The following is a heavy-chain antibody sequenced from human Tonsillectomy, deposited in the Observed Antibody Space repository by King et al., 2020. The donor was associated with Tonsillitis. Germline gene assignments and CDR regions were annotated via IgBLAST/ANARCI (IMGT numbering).Heavy chain of an antibody. J-gene: IGHJ2*01. Sequence: VQLVESGGGLVQPGGSLRLSCAASGFTFSSYAMSWVRQAPGKGLKWVSGISGSGGSTYYADSVKGRFTISRDNSKNTLYLQMNSLRAEDTAVYYCAKLGDMGWYFDLWGRGTLVTVSS. D-gene: IGHD2-21*02. CDR1: GFTFSSYA. CDR3: AKLGDMGWYFDL. CDR2: ISGSGGST. V-gene: IGHV3-23*04.